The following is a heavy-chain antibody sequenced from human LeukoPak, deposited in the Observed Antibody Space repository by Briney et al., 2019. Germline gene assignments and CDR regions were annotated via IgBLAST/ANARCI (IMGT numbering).Heavy chain of an antibody. J-gene: IGHJ6*02. Sequence: ASVKVSCKASGYTFTSYGISWVRQAPGQGLEWMGWISGYNGNTNYAQKLQGRVTITADESTSTAYMELSSLRSEDTAVYYCARDLNGSGSYPGGYYYYGMDVWGQGTTVTVSS. CDR2: ISGYNGNT. V-gene: IGHV1-18*01. D-gene: IGHD3-10*01. CDR3: ARDLNGSGSYPGGYYYYGMDV. CDR1: GYTFTSYG.